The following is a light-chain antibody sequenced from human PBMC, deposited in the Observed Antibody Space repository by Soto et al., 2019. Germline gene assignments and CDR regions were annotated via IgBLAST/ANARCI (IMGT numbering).Light chain of an antibody. CDR1: SSDVGGYNY. CDR3: CSYAGSYANYV. Sequence: QSALTQPRSVSGSPGQSVTISCTGTSSDVGGYNYVSWYQQHPGKAPKLMIYDGSKRPSGVPDRFSGSKSGNTASLTISGLQAEDEADYYCCSYAGSYANYVFGTGTKLTVL. CDR2: DGS. J-gene: IGLJ1*01. V-gene: IGLV2-11*01.